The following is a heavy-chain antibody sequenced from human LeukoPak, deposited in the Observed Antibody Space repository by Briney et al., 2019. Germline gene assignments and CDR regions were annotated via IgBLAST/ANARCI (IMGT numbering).Heavy chain of an antibody. CDR3: ARGAYGYYYMDV. V-gene: IGHV3-74*01. CDR1: GFTFSSYW. D-gene: IGHD4-17*01. J-gene: IGHJ6*03. CDR2: IKSDGSN. Sequence: GGPLRLSCAASGFTFSSYWMHWVRQAPGKGLVWVSRIKSDGSNYYADSVKGRFTISRDNAKNTLYLEMNSLRAEDTAMYYCARGAYGYYYMDVWGKGTTVTVSS.